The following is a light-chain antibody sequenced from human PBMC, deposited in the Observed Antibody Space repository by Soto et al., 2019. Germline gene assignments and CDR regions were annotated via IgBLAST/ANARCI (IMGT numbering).Light chain of an antibody. CDR2: EVS. CDR3: SSYTSSITLV. Sequence: QSALTQPASVSGSPGQSITISCTGTSSDVGGYNYVSWYQQHPGKAPKLMISEVSNRPSGVSNRFSGSKSGNTASLTISGLQAEDEADYYCSSYTSSITLVFGTGTRSPS. V-gene: IGLV2-14*01. CDR1: SSDVGGYNY. J-gene: IGLJ1*01.